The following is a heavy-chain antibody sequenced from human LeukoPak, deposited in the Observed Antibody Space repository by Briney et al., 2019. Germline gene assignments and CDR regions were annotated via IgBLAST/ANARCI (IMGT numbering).Heavy chain of an antibody. V-gene: IGHV3-30*09. CDR1: GFTFSTYP. CDR3: ARDRVAVYCSGGNCQSRYYYYDMDV. CDR2: ISYDGSDK. J-gene: IGHJ6*02. D-gene: IGHD2-15*01. Sequence: GGSLRLSCAASGFTFSTYPMHWVRQAPGKGLEWVASISYDGSDKVFPGSVEGRFAISRDNSNNTLYLQMNSLRPEDTAVYFCARDRVAVYCSGGNCQSRYYYYDMDVWGQGTTVTVSS.